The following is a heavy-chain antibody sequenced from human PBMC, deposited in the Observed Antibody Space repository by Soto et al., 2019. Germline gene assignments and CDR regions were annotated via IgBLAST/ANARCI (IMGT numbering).Heavy chain of an antibody. Sequence: PGGSLRLSCAASGFTFSSYAMSWVRQAPGKGLEWVSVIDGSGGDTSFADSVKGRFTISRDNSKKTLYLHMSSLRVEDTARYYCAKEIVAAAYVQPSPLAVWGQGTQVTVSS. CDR3: AKEIVAAAYVQPSPLAV. CDR1: GFTFSSYA. CDR2: IDGSGGDT. V-gene: IGHV3-23*01. D-gene: IGHD2-15*01. J-gene: IGHJ1*01.